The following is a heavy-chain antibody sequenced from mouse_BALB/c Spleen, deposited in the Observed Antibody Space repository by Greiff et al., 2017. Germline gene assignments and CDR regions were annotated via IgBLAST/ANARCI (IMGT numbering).Heavy chain of an antibody. D-gene: IGHD1-1*01. Sequence: QVQLQQSGAELARPGASVKLSCKASGYTFTSYWMQWVKQRPGQGLEWIGAIYPGDGDTRYTQKFKGKATLTADKSSSTAYMQLSSLASEDSAVYYCARDYYGSKGDYWGQGTTLTVSS. CDR3: ARDYYGSKGDY. CDR2: IYPGDGDT. J-gene: IGHJ2*01. CDR1: GYTFTSYW. V-gene: IGHV1-87*01.